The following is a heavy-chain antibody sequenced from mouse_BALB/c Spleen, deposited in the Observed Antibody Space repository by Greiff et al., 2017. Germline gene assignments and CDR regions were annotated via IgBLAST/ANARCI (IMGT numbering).Heavy chain of an antibody. D-gene: IGHD1-1*01. CDR3: ARSANYYGSSYYYDN. V-gene: IGHV5-17*02. Sequence: EVQGVESGGGLVQPGGSRKLSCAASGFTFSSFGMHWVRQAPEKGLEWVAYISSGSCTIYYADTVKGRFTISRDNPKNTLFLQMTSLRSEDTAMFCCARSANYYGSSYYYDNWGQGTTRTGTS. CDR1: GFTFSSFG. J-gene: IGHJ2*01. CDR2: ISSGSCTI.